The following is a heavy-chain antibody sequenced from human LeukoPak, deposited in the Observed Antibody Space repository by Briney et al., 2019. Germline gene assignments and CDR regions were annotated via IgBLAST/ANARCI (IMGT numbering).Heavy chain of an antibody. CDR2: INPNSGGT. V-gene: IGHV1-2*06. CDR3: ARGYCSGGSCYGWFDP. CDR1: GYTFTGYY. J-gene: IGHJ5*02. D-gene: IGHD2-15*01. Sequence: ASVKVSCKASGYTFTGYYMHWVRQAPGQGLEWMGRINPNSGGTNYAQKFQGRVTMTRDTSISTAYMGLSRLRSDDTAVYYCARGYCSGGSCYGWFDPWGQGTLVTVSS.